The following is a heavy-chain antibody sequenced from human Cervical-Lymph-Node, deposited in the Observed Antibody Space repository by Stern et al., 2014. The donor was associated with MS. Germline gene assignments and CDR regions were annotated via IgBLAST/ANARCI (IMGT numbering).Heavy chain of an antibody. Sequence: VQLVQSGAEVKKPGASVKVSCKASGYTFTSYYMHWVRQAPGQGLEWLGMIDPSGGKTAYAQKFQGRITMTRDTSTSTGYMELSSLRSEDTAVYFCARGLMISGVITMGWFDPWGQGILVTVSS. J-gene: IGHJ5*02. CDR1: GYTFTSYY. CDR3: ARGLMISGVITMGWFDP. V-gene: IGHV1-46*01. D-gene: IGHD3-3*01. CDR2: IDPSGGKT.